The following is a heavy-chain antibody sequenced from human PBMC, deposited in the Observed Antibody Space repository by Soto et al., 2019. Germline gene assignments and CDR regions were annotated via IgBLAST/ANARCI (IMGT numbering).Heavy chain of an antibody. CDR2: VYYTGST. V-gene: IGHV4-39*01. D-gene: IGHD3-10*01. J-gene: IGHJ4*02. CDR3: ASHRYGLWRKGLSDY. Sequence: QLQLQESGPGLLKPSETLSLSCSVSGGFITNNNYYWGWIRQPPGRGLEWIAGVYYTGSTYYNPSLRSGVTMSVDKSKNQFYLMLISVSAADTAVYYCASHRYGLWRKGLSDYWGQGTLVTVSS. CDR1: GGFITNNNYY.